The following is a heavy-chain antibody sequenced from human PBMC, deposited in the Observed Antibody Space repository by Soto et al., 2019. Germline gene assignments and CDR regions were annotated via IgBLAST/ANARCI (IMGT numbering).Heavy chain of an antibody. J-gene: IGHJ6*02. CDR3: ATATISPVSATLYHYGMDV. D-gene: IGHD6-25*01. V-gene: IGHV1-69*01. CDR1: GGAFRSYT. Sequence: QVQLVQSGAEVKKPGSSVKVSCKASGGAFRSYTISWVRQAPGQGLEWMGGIMPVFHTTNIAQTFQDRITVIADDFTNTVYMEMTSLRFDDTAVYYCATATISPVSATLYHYGMDVWGQGTTVTVSS. CDR2: IMPVFHTT.